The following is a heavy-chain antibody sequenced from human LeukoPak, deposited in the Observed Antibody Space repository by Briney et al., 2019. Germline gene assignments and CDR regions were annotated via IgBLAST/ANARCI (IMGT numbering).Heavy chain of an antibody. D-gene: IGHD3-16*01. CDR3: TRTFGYYYFYMDV. Sequence: GGSLRLSCAASGFTFGDYAMSWVRQAPGKGLEWVGFIRTEAYDGATDYGASVKGRFTISRDDFKNIAYLQMNSLNTEDTAVYYCTRTFGYYYFYMDVWGKGTTVIVSS. CDR1: GFTFGDYA. CDR2: IRTEAYDGAT. V-gene: IGHV3-49*04. J-gene: IGHJ6*03.